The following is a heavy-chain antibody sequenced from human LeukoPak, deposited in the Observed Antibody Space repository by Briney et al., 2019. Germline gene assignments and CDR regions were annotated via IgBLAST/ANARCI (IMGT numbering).Heavy chain of an antibody. CDR3: ARGPYSYSGSWHFQH. Sequence: SETLSLTCAVYGGSLSGYYWSWIRQPPGKELEWIGEINHSGSTNYNPSLKSRVTISVDTSKNQFSLKLSSVTAADTAVYYCARGPYSYSGSWHFQHWGQGTLVTVSS. V-gene: IGHV4-34*01. J-gene: IGHJ1*01. CDR2: INHSGST. D-gene: IGHD1-26*01. CDR1: GGSLSGYY.